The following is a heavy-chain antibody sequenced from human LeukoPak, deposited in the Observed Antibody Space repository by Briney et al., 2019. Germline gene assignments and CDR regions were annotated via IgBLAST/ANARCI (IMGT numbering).Heavy chain of an antibody. CDR1: GFPFSSYN. D-gene: IGHD3-3*01. J-gene: IGHJ4*02. Sequence: GGPLRLSCEASGFPFSSYNMNWVRHTRGKGVEWVSSISSSSSYIYYADSVKGPFTISRDNAKHSLYLQMNSLRAEDTAVYYGAKGDRFLEWLSGEDYFDYWGQGTLVTVSS. V-gene: IGHV3-21*01. CDR2: ISSSSSYI. CDR3: AKGDRFLEWLSGEDYFDY.